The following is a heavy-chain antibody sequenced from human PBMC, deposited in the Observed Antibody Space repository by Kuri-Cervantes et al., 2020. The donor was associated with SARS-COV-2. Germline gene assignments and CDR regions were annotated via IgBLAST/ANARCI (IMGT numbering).Heavy chain of an antibody. CDR3: AGWPVVPAANPKWGIDY. CDR2: INHSEST. J-gene: IGHJ4*02. V-gene: IGHV4-34*01. D-gene: IGHD2-2*01. Sequence: ESLKISCAVYGGSFSGYYWSWIRQPPGKGLEWIGEINHSESTNYNPSLKSRVTISVDTSKNQFSLKLSSVTAADTAVYYCAGWPVVPAANPKWGIDYWGQGTLVTVSS. CDR1: GGSFSGYY.